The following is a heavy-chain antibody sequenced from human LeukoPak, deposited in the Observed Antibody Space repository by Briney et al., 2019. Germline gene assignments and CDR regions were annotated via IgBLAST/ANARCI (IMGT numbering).Heavy chain of an antibody. CDR2: ISSSSSYI. Sequence: PGGSLRLSCVASGFSLSAYQMNWVRQAPGKGLEWVSSISSSSSYIYYADSVKGRFTISRDNAKNSLYLQMNSLRAEDTAVYYCARDDWGIAVAGTNGYWGQGTLVTVSS. D-gene: IGHD6-19*01. CDR1: GFSLSAYQ. V-gene: IGHV3-21*01. J-gene: IGHJ4*02. CDR3: ARDDWGIAVAGTNGY.